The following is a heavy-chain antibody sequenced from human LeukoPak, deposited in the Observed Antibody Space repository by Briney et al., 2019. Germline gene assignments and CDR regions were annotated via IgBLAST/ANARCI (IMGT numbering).Heavy chain of an antibody. J-gene: IGHJ4*02. D-gene: IGHD4-23*01. CDR1: GGSFSGYY. V-gene: IGHV4-34*01. CDR3: ARHSLYPVIKRLGSGSRPYFDY. CDR2: INHSGGT. Sequence: SETLSLTCAVYGGSFSGYYWSWIRQPPGKGLEWIGEINHSGGTNYNPSLKSRVTISVDTSKNQFSLKLSSVTAADTAVYYCARHSLYPVIKRLGSGSRPYFDYWGQGTLVTVSS.